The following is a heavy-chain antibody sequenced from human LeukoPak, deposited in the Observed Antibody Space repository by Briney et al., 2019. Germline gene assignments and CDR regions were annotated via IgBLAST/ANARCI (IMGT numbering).Heavy chain of an antibody. CDR3: ARCAAMVEPYYYYYYMDV. D-gene: IGHD5-18*01. CDR1: GGSFSGYS. J-gene: IGHJ6*03. V-gene: IGHV4-34*01. CDR2: INHSGST. Sequence: SETLSLTCAVYGGSFSGYSWTWIRQPPGKGLEWIGEINHSGSTNYNPSLKSRVTISVDTSKNQFSLKLSSVTAADTAVYYCARCAAMVEPYYYYYYMDVWGKGTTVTISS.